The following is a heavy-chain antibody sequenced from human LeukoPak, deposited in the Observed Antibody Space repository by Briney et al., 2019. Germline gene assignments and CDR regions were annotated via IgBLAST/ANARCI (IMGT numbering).Heavy chain of an antibody. D-gene: IGHD6-19*01. CDR3: ARYSSGWSTLDY. V-gene: IGHV4-59*12. J-gene: IGHJ4*02. Sequence: SETLSLTCTVSGGSISSYYWSWIRQPPGKGLEWIGYIYYSGSTNYNPSLKSRVTISVDTSKNQFSLKLSSVTAADTAVYYCARYSSGWSTLDYWGQGTLVTVSS. CDR1: GGSISSYY. CDR2: IYYSGST.